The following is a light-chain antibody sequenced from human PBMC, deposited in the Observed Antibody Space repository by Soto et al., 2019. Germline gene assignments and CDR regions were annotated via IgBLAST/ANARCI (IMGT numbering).Light chain of an antibody. V-gene: IGKV3-20*01. CDR2: GAS. CDR1: QSVSSS. Sequence: IVLTQSAGTLPLFPGERATLSCRASQSVSSSLAWYQQKPGQAPRLLIHGASTRATGIPDRFSGSGSGTDFTLAISRLEPEDFAVYSCQQYVTAPWTFGQGTKVEVK. J-gene: IGKJ1*01. CDR3: QQYVTAPWT.